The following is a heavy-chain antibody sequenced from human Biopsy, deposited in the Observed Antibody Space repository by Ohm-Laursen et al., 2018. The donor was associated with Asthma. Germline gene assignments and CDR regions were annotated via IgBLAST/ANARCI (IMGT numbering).Heavy chain of an antibody. V-gene: IGHV1-18*01. CDR1: GYTFNSAG. CDR3: ARTYYDFLTGQVNDAFAM. CDR2: ISVYNGNT. D-gene: IGHD3-9*01. J-gene: IGHJ3*02. Sequence: ASVTVSCKPSGYTFNSAGITWVRQAPGQGLEWMGWISVYNGNTKVAQKLQDRVTMITDTSTSTAYMELRSLRSDDTAVYYCARTYYDFLTGQVNDAFAMWGQGTMVTVSS.